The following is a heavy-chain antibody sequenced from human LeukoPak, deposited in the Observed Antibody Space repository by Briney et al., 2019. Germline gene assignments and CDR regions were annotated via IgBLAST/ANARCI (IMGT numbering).Heavy chain of an antibody. CDR3: TKSPVVSCRGAFCYPFDY. CDR1: GFTFSNYN. J-gene: IGHJ4*02. D-gene: IGHD2-15*01. CDR2: TVGNGPNT. Sequence: PGGSLRLSCADSGFTFSNYNMNWVRQAPGKGLEWVSATVGNGPNTYHADSVQGRFTISRDNSKNTLYLQMNNLRAEDTAVYYCTKSPVVSCRGAFCYPFDYWGQGTLVTVSS. V-gene: IGHV3-23*01.